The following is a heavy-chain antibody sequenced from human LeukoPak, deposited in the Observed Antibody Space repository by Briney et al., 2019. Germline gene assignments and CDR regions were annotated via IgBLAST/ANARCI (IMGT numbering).Heavy chain of an antibody. J-gene: IGHJ6*02. CDR1: GFTFSSYS. D-gene: IGHD3-10*01. CDR3: ARAAGDVHHYYGMDV. Sequence: GGSLRLSCAASGFTFSSYSMNWVRQAPGKGLEWVSSISSSSSYIYYADSVKGRFTISRDNAKNSLYLQMNSLRAEDTAVYYCARAAGDVHHYYGMDVWGQGTTVTVSS. V-gene: IGHV3-21*01. CDR2: ISSSSSYI.